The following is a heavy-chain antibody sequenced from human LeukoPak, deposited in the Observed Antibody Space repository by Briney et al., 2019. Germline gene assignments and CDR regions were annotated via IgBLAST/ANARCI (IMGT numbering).Heavy chain of an antibody. J-gene: IGHJ4*02. CDR3: AREGYSSSSAFDY. Sequence: PGGSLRLSCAASGFTFSSYSMNWVRQAPGKGLEWVSYISSSSSTIYYADSVKGRFTISRDNSKNTLYLQMNSLRAEDTAVYYCAREGYSSSSAFDYWGQGTLVTVSS. V-gene: IGHV3-48*01. D-gene: IGHD6-13*01. CDR1: GFTFSSYS. CDR2: ISSSSSTI.